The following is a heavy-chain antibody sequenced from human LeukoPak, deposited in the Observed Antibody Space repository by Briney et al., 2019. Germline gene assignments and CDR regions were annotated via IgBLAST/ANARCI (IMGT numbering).Heavy chain of an antibody. V-gene: IGHV3-53*05. J-gene: IGHJ6*04. Sequence: GGSLRLSCAASGFTVSSNYMSWVRQAPGKGLEWVSVIYSGGSTYYADSVKGRFTISRDNSKNTLYLQMNSLRAEDTAVYYCASPLRYFSHGMDVWGKGTTVTVSS. CDR1: GFTVSSNY. D-gene: IGHD3-9*01. CDR3: ASPLRYFSHGMDV. CDR2: IYSGGST.